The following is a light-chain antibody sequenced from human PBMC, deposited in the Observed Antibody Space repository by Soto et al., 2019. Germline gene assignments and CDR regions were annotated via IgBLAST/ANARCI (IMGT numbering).Light chain of an antibody. CDR1: QSVSNNY. CDR3: QQYGSSGT. CDR2: GAS. J-gene: IGKJ1*01. Sequence: ESVLTQSPGTLSLSPGERATLSCRASQSVSNNYLAWYQQKPGQAPRLLIYGASNRATGIPDRFSGSGSGTDFTLTISRLEPEDFAEYYCQQYGSSGTFGQGTKVDIK. V-gene: IGKV3-20*01.